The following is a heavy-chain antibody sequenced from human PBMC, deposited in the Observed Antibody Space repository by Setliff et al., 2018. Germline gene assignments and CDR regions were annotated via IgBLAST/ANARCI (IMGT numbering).Heavy chain of an antibody. CDR1: GFTFSGYG. CDR2: IRPDGSNK. D-gene: IGHD3-22*01. J-gene: IGHJ4*02. V-gene: IGHV3-30*02. Sequence: GGSLRLSCAASGFTFSGYGIHWVRQAPGKGLEWVAFIRPDGSNKYYADFVKGRFTISRDNSKNTLYLRMNSLSVEDTAVYYCAKDTYYYDSSGYYVFDYWGQGTLVTVSS. CDR3: AKDTYYYDSSGYYVFDY.